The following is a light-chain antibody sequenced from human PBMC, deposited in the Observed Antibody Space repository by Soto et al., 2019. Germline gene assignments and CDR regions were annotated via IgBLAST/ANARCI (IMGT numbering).Light chain of an antibody. CDR1: QSVSSY. CDR3: QQRSNWPLT. CDR2: DAS. Sequence: EIVLTQSPATLSLSPGERATLSCRASQSVSSYLAWYQQKPGQAPRLLIYDASNRATGTPARFSGSGSWTDFTLTISSLEPEDFAVYYCQQRSNWPLTFGGGTKVEIK. V-gene: IGKV3-11*01. J-gene: IGKJ4*01.